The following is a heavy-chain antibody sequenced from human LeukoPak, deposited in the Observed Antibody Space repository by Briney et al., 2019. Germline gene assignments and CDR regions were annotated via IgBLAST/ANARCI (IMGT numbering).Heavy chain of an antibody. Sequence: SETLSLTCTVSGYSISSGYYWGWIRQPPGKGLEWIGSIYHSGSTYYNPSLKSRVTISVDTSENQFSLKLSSVTAANTAVYYCARDFIRGGYYDSSGDFDYWGQGTLVTVSS. CDR1: GYSISSGYY. CDR2: IYHSGST. D-gene: IGHD3-22*01. CDR3: ARDFIRGGYYDSSGDFDY. V-gene: IGHV4-38-2*02. J-gene: IGHJ4*02.